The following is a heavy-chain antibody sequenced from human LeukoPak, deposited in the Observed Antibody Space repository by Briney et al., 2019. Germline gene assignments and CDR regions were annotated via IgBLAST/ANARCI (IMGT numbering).Heavy chain of an antibody. Sequence: GGSLRLSCAASRFIFNNYAMHWVCQAPGKGLDWVAVISYHGRDQFYADSVKGRFTISRDSSKNTLYLQMNSLRTEDTAVYYCARQDCSGGSCYLDYWGQGTLVTVSS. V-gene: IGHV3-30*04. CDR1: RFIFNNYA. J-gene: IGHJ4*02. CDR2: ISYHGRDQ. CDR3: ARQDCSGGSCYLDY. D-gene: IGHD2-15*01.